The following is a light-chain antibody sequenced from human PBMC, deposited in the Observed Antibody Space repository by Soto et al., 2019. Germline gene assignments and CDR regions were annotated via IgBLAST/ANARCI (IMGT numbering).Light chain of an antibody. Sequence: QSVLTQAPSASGTPGQRVTISCSGSSSNIGSNTVNWYQQIPGTAPKLLIYNNNQRPSGVPDRFSGSKSGTSASLAISGLQSEDEADYYCAAWDDSLNGLVFGTGTKLTVL. CDR3: AAWDDSLNGLV. CDR1: SSNIGSNT. CDR2: NNN. J-gene: IGLJ1*01. V-gene: IGLV1-44*01.